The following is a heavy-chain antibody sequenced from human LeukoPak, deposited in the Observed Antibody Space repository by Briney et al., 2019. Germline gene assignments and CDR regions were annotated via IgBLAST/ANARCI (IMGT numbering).Heavy chain of an antibody. V-gene: IGHV4-31*03. CDR1: GGSISSGGYY. CDR3: ARRQGDYDMRDAFDI. CDR2: IYYSGST. J-gene: IGHJ3*02. D-gene: IGHD4-17*01. Sequence: SQTLSPTCTVSGGSISSGGYYWSWIRQHPGKGLEWIGYIYYSGSTNYNPSLKSRVTISVDTSQNHFSLKLSSVTAADTAVYYCARRQGDYDMRDAFDIWGQGTMVTVSS.